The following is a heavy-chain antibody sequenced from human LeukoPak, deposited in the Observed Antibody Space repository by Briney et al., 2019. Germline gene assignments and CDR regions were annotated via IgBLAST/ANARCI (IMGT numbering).Heavy chain of an antibody. CDR1: GGSISSSNW. Sequence: PSETLSLTCAVSGGSISSSNWWSWVRQPPGKGLEGIGEIYHSVSTNYNPSLKSPVTISVDKSKNQFSLKLSSVTAADTAVYYCARQGSSSPYYYYYMDVWGKGTTVTVSS. CDR3: ARQGSSSPYYYYYMDV. J-gene: IGHJ6*03. D-gene: IGHD6-6*01. V-gene: IGHV4-4*02. CDR2: IYHSVST.